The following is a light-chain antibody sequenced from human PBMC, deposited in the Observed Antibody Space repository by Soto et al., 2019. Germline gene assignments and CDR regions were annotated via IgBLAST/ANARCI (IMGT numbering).Light chain of an antibody. J-gene: IGLJ1*01. CDR1: SSDVGYSDY. CDR3: RSYAGSNNFV. V-gene: IGLV2-8*01. CDR2: EVT. Sequence: QSALTQPPSASGFPGQSVTISCTGTSSDVGYSDYVSWYQQHPGKAPKLVIYEVTKQPSGVPDRVSASKSGNTASLTVSGLRAEDEADYYCRSYAGSNNFVFGSGTKLTVL.